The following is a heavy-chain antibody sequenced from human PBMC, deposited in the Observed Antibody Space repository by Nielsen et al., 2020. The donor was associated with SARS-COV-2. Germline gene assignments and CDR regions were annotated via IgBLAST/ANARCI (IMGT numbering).Heavy chain of an antibody. CDR1: GFALSTPGVA. V-gene: IGHV2-5*02. CDR2: IYWDDDK. Sequence: SGPTLVKPTQTLTLTCTFSGFALSTPGVAVGWIRQPPGKALEWLALIYWDDDKRYSTSLKSRLTITGDTSKNQVVLVMTNMDPVDTGTYFCAHRSQYSYGSYVDYWGQGTLVTVSS. J-gene: IGHJ4*02. D-gene: IGHD5-18*01. CDR3: AHRSQYSYGSYVDY.